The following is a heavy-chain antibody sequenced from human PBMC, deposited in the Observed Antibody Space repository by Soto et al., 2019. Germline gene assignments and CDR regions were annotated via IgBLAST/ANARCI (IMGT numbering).Heavy chain of an antibody. CDR1: GGSVISGYYY. V-gene: IGHV4-61*01. J-gene: IGHJ6*02. CDR2: IYYSGSA. Sequence: SETLSLTCSVSGGSVISGYYYCSWIRQPPGKGLEWSGYIYYSGSANYNRSLKSRVTISVDTSKNQFSLKLSSVTAADTAVYYCARIVQKDGGLLSNYYYGLDVWGQGTPVTVSS. CDR3: ARIVQKDGGLLSNYYYGLDV. D-gene: IGHD3-10*01.